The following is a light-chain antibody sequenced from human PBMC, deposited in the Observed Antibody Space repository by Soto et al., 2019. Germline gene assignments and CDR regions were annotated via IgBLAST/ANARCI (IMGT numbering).Light chain of an antibody. CDR1: RHNVGGYNY. V-gene: IGLV2-14*01. CDR3: SSYTSSSTLV. CDR2: EVT. Sequence: QPASVSGSPGQSITISCTGTRHNVGGYNYVSWYQQHPGKAPKLIIFEVTNRPSGISDRFSGSKSGNTASLTISGLQADDESHYYCSSYTSSSTLVFGGGTKVTVL. J-gene: IGLJ2*01.